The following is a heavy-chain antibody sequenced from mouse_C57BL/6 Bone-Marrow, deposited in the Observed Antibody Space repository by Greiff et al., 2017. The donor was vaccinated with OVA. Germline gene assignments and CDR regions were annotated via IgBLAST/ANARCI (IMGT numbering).Heavy chain of an antibody. CDR1: GYTFTDYY. CDR2: INPNNGGT. CDR3: ARRGTWGPNY. Sequence: EVQLQQSGPELVKPGASVKISCKASGYTFTDYYMNWVKQSHGKSLEWIGDINPNNGGTSYNQKFKGKATLTVDKSSSTAYMELRSLTSEDSAVYYCARRGTWGPNYWGQGTTLTVSS. V-gene: IGHV1-26*01. J-gene: IGHJ2*01.